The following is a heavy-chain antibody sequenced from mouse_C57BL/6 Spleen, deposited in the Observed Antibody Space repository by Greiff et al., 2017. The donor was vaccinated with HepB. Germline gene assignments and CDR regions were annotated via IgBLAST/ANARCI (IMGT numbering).Heavy chain of an antibody. Sequence: EVQLQQSGPELVKPGASVKISCKASGYTFTDYYMNWVKQSHGKSLEWIGDINPNNGGTSYNQKFKGKATLTVDKSSSTAYMELRSLTSEDSAVYYCARWGYDYGWFAYWGQGTLVTVSA. CDR2: INPNNGGT. CDR3: ARWGYDYGWFAY. V-gene: IGHV1-26*01. J-gene: IGHJ3*01. CDR1: GYTFTDYY. D-gene: IGHD2-4*01.